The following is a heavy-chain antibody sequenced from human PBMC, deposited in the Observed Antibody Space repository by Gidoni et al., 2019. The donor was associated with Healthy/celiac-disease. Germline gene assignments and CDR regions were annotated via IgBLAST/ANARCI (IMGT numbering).Heavy chain of an antibody. Sequence: EVQLLESGGGLVQPGGSLRLSCAASGFTFSSYAMSWVRQAPGKGLEWVSAISGSGGSTYYADSVKGRFTISRDNSKNTLYLQMNSLRAEDTAVYYCAKDLVEGMITFGGVIAPRYWGQGTLVTVSS. J-gene: IGHJ4*02. CDR3: AKDLVEGMITFGGVIAPRY. D-gene: IGHD3-16*02. CDR1: GFTFSSYA. V-gene: IGHV3-23*01. CDR2: ISGSGGST.